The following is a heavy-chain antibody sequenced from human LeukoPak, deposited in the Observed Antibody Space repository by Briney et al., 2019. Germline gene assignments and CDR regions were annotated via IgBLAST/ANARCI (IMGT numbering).Heavy chain of an antibody. CDR3: ARVPQQLVTLIRFDY. CDR1: GFTFSSYW. V-gene: IGHV3-7*01. D-gene: IGHD6-13*01. CDR2: IKQDGSEK. Sequence: AGGSLRLSCAASGFTFSSYWMSWVRQAPGKGLEWVANIKQDGSEKYYVDSVKGRFTISRDNAKNSLYLQMNSLRAEDTAVYYCARVPQQLVTLIRFDYWGQGTLVTVSS. J-gene: IGHJ4*02.